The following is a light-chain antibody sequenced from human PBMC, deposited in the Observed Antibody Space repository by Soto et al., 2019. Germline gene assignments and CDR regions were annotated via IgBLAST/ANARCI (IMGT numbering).Light chain of an antibody. CDR1: QSVLYTSNNKNY. CDR2: WAS. CDR3: QQYDTTPIT. Sequence: LGRSQSPASLAVSLGARATINCKSSQSVLYTSNNKNYLAWYRQRPGQPPKLLLYWASTRASGVPDRFSGSGSGTDFTLTIISLQAEDVAVYYCQQYDTTPITFGQGTRLEIK. J-gene: IGKJ5*01. V-gene: IGKV4-1*01.